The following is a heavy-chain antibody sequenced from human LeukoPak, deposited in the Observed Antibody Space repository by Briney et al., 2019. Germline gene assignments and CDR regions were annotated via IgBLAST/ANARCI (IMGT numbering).Heavy chain of an antibody. V-gene: IGHV3-7*01. CDR2: IKQDGSEK. D-gene: IGHD1-20*01. CDR3: ARDNWSDVGYYYYGMDV. Sequence: GGSLRLSCAASGFTFSSYWMSWVRQAPGKGLEWVANIKQDGSEKYYVDSVKGRFTISRDNAKNSLYLQMNSLRAEDTAVYYCARDNWSDVGYYYYGMDVWGQGTTVTVSS. CDR1: GFTFSSYW. J-gene: IGHJ6*02.